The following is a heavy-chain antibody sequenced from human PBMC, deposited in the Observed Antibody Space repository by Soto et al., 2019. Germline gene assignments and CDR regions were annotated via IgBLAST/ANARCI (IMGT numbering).Heavy chain of an antibody. Sequence: GGSLRLSCAASGFTFSSYAMHWVRQAPGKGLEWVAVISYDGSNKYYADSVKGRFTISRDNSKNTLYLQMNSLRAEDTAVYYCASWETYYYGSGSYYPTPHFDYWGQGTLVTVSS. D-gene: IGHD3-10*01. V-gene: IGHV3-30-3*01. CDR2: ISYDGSNK. CDR1: GFTFSSYA. J-gene: IGHJ4*02. CDR3: ASWETYYYGSGSYYPTPHFDY.